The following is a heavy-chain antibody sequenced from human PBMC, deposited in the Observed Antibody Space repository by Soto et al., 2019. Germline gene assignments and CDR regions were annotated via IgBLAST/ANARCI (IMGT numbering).Heavy chain of an antibody. CDR3: ARDRIGYCSGGSCLGWFDY. CDR2: ISSSSSYI. V-gene: IGHV3-21*01. D-gene: IGHD2-15*01. J-gene: IGHJ4*02. Sequence: PGGSLRLSWAASGFTFSSHSMNWVRQAPGKGLEWVSSISSSSSYIYYADSVKGRFTISRDNAKNSLYLQMNSLRAEDTAVYYYARDRIGYCSGGSCLGWFDYWGQGTLVTVSS. CDR1: GFTFSSHS.